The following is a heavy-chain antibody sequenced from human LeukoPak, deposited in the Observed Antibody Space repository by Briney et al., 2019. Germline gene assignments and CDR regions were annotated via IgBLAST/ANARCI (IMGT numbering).Heavy chain of an antibody. D-gene: IGHD3-10*01. V-gene: IGHV3-23*01. CDR2: ISGSGGST. J-gene: IGHJ4*02. Sequence: GGSLRLSCAASGFTFSSYAMSWVRQAPGKGLEWVSAISGSGGSTYYADSVKGRFTISRDNSKNTLYLQMNSLRAEDTAVYYCAKDYARTMVRGVIPSFDYWGQGTLVTVPS. CDR1: GFTFSSYA. CDR3: AKDYARTMVRGVIPSFDY.